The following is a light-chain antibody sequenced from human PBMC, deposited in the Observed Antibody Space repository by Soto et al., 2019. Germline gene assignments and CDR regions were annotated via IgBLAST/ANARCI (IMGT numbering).Light chain of an antibody. V-gene: IGLV2-14*01. J-gene: IGLJ2*01. Sequence: QSALTQPSSVSGSPGQSITISCTGTSSDVGGYNYVSWYQQHPGKAPKLMIYDVSNRPSGVSNRFSGSKSGNTASLTISGQQADYEADYYCSSYPSSRTVVFGGGTKVTVL. CDR1: SSDVGGYNY. CDR2: DVS. CDR3: SSYPSSRTVV.